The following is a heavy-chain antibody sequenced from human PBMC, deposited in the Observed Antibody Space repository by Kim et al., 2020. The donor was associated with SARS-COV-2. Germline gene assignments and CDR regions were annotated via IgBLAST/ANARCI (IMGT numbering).Heavy chain of an antibody. V-gene: IGHV4-31*03. CDR2: IYYSGST. J-gene: IGHJ6*02. Sequence: SETLSLTCTVSGGSISSGGYYWSWIRQHPGKGLEWIGYIYYSGSTYYNPSLKSRVTISVDTSKNQFSLKLSSVTAADTAVYYCARDSGTAMVTSYYGMDVWGQGTTVTVSS. CDR3: ARDSGTAMVTSYYGMDV. D-gene: IGHD5-18*01. CDR1: GGSISSGGYY.